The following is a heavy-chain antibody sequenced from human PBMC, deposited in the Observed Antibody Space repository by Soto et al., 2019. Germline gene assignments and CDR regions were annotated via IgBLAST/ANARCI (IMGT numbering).Heavy chain of an antibody. CDR2: INHSGST. V-gene: IGHV4-34*01. D-gene: IGHD2-15*01. CDR1: GGSFSGYY. CDR3: ARVYCSGGSCYWYYYYGMDV. J-gene: IGHJ6*02. Sequence: PSETLFLTCAVYGGSFSGYYWGWIRQPPGKGLEWIGEINHSGSTNYNPSLKSRVTISVDTSKNQFSLKLSSVTAADTAVYYCARVYCSGGSCYWYYYYGMDVWGQGTTVTVSS.